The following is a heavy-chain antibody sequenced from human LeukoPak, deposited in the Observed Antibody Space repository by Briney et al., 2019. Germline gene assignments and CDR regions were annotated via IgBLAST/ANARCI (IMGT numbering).Heavy chain of an antibody. J-gene: IGHJ4*02. V-gene: IGHV3-23*01. CDR3: AKDPIAVAGTPFYFDY. CDR1: GFTFKNYA. Sequence: PGGSLRLSCAASGFTFKNYAMNWVRQAPGKGLEWVSSISSSSSYIYYADSVKGRFTISRDNSKNTLYLQMNSLRAEDTAVYYCAKDPIAVAGTPFYFDYWGQGTLVTVSS. D-gene: IGHD6-19*01. CDR2: ISSSSSYI.